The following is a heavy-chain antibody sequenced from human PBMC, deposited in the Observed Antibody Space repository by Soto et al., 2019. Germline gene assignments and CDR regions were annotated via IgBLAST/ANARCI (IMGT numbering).Heavy chain of an antibody. D-gene: IGHD3-9*01. CDR3: ESRHDIFAAHPDDAFDI. Sequence: SETLSLTCTVSGGSISSGGYYWSWIRQHPGKGREGIGYIYYSGSTYSNPSLKSRVTISVDTSKNQFSLKLSSVTAADTAVYYCESRHDIFAAHPDDAFDIWGQGTMVTVSS. CDR1: GGSISSGGYY. CDR2: IYYSGST. V-gene: IGHV4-31*03. J-gene: IGHJ3*02.